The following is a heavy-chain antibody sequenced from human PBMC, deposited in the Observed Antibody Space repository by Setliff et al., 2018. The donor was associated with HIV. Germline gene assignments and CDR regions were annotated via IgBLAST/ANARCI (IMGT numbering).Heavy chain of an antibody. Sequence: PSETLSLTCTVSGDSISGFYWSWIRQPPGKGLECIGYIYSSGSTNYNPSLKSRVTISVDTPKNQFSLRLDSVTAADTAIHYCARQGGLGYGDYTEGGPDYWGQGTLVTVSS. CDR3: ARQGGLGYGDYTEGGPDY. D-gene: IGHD4-17*01. CDR1: GDSISGFY. V-gene: IGHV4-4*08. CDR2: IYSSGST. J-gene: IGHJ4*02.